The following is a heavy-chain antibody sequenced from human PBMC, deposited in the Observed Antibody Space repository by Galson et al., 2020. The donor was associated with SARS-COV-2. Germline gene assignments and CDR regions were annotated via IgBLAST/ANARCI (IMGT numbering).Heavy chain of an antibody. CDR3: ARSPKDYYDSSTSNYYQYPFDI. J-gene: IGHJ3*02. Sequence: GESLKISCKASGYIFTAYFMHWLRQAPGQGLEWMGWINPNSGGTSYSQKFQGRVTMTRDTSSTTVYMELRSLRSGDTAVYYCARSPKDYYDSSTSNYYQYPFDIWGQGTVVTVSS. CDR1: GYIFTAYF. D-gene: IGHD3-22*01. V-gene: IGHV1-2*02. CDR2: INPNSGGT.